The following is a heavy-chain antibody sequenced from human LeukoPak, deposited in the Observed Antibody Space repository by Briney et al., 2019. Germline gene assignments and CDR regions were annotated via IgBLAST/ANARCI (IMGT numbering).Heavy chain of an antibody. V-gene: IGHV4-59*11. D-gene: IGHD3-22*01. CDR2: VSDTGRA. J-gene: IGHJ3*01. CDR1: GGSLSGHY. Sequence: PSETLSHTCTVSGGSLSGHYWSWIRPPPGKRLEWIGYVSDTGRAKYNPYLQSRVTISIDTSKSQFSLKLTSVTSADTAVYSCARLLDNDISGDPDTFDVWGQGTTVIVSS. CDR3: ARLLDNDISGDPDTFDV.